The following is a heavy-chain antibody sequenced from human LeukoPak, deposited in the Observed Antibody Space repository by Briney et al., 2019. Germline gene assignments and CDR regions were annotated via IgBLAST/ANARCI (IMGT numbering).Heavy chain of an antibody. CDR1: GFTFSNAW. Sequence: PGGSLRLSCAASGFTFSNAWMSWVRQAPGKGLEWVGRIKSKTDGGTTDYAAPVKGRFTISRDDSKNTLYLQMNSLKTEDTAVYYCTTFIYSSSSDPDAFDIWGQGTMVTVSS. CDR2: IKSKTDGGTT. CDR3: TTFIYSSSSDPDAFDI. D-gene: IGHD6-6*01. V-gene: IGHV3-15*01. J-gene: IGHJ3*02.